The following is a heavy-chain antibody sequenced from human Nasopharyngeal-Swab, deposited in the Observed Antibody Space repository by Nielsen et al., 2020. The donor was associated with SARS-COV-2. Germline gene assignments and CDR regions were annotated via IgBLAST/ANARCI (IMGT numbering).Heavy chain of an antibody. Sequence: SETLSLTCAVYGGSFSGYYWSWIRQPPGKGLESIGEINHSGSTNYNPSLKSRVTISVDTSKNQFSLKLSSVTAADTAVYYCARRPPPPGYCSGGSCYVRGRNWFDPWGQGTLVTVSS. CDR1: GGSFSGYY. D-gene: IGHD2-15*01. CDR3: ARRPPPPGYCSGGSCYVRGRNWFDP. V-gene: IGHV4-34*01. CDR2: INHSGST. J-gene: IGHJ5*02.